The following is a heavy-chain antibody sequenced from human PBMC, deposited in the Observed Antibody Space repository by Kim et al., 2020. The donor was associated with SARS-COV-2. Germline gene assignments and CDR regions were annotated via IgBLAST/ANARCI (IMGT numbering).Heavy chain of an antibody. D-gene: IGHD3-9*01. CDR2: ISSSSSTI. J-gene: IGHJ6*02. V-gene: IGHV3-48*02. CDR3: ARYPFSYYESMSGGYYYYGMDV. CDR1: GFTFSSYS. Sequence: GGSLRLSCAASGFTFSSYSMNWVRQAPGKGLEWVSYISSSSSTIYYADSVKGRFTISRDNAKNSLYLQMNSLRDEDTAVYYCARYPFSYYESMSGGYYYYGMDVWGQGTTVTVSS.